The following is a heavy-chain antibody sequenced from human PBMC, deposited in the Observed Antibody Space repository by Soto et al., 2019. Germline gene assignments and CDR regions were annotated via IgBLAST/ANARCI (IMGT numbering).Heavy chain of an antibody. CDR2: IIKDGSEK. Sequence: GGSLRLSCVASGFRFASYGFRWVRQAPGKGLEWVAVIIKDGSEKNHADAVKDRFTISRDNSKNTLYLQMDSLRAGDTALYYCARDDIGAPNAFDMWGQGAMVTVSS. V-gene: IGHV3-33*05. J-gene: IGHJ3*02. CDR3: ARDDIGAPNAFDM. CDR1: GFRFASYG. D-gene: IGHD2-15*01.